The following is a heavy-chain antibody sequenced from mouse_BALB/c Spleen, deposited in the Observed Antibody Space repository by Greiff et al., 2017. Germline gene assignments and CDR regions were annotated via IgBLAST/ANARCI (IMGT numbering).Heavy chain of an antibody. CDR1: GFTFSSYW. D-gene: IGHD3-1*01. CDR2: IRLKSDNYAT. Sequence: EVKLEESGGGLVQPGGSMKLSCVASGFTFSSYWMSWVRQSPEKGLEWVAEIRLKSDNYATHYAESVKGKFTISRDDSKSRLYLQMNSLRAEDTGIYYCTQLGLRTWFAYWGQGTLVTVSA. V-gene: IGHV6-6*02. CDR3: TQLGLRTWFAY. J-gene: IGHJ3*01.